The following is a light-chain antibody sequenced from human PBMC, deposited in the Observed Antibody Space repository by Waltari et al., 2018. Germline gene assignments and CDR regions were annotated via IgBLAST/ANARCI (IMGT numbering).Light chain of an antibody. CDR1: QSVSSSY. V-gene: IGKV3-20*01. CDR2: GAS. J-gene: IGKJ1*01. Sequence: EIVLTPSPGTLSLSPGERATLSCRASQSVSSSYLAWYQQKPGQAPRLLIYGASSRATSIPDRFSGSGSGTDFTLTISRLEPEDFAVYYCQQYGSSPGTFGPGTKVEIK. CDR3: QQYGSSPGT.